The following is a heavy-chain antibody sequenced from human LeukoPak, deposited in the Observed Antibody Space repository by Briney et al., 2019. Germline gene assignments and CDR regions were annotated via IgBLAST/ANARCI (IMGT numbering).Heavy chain of an antibody. CDR3: ARDTNDFWSGYTHFDY. V-gene: IGHV4-4*07. CDR1: GGSISSYY. J-gene: IGHJ4*02. CDR2: TYTSGST. Sequence: SETLSLTCTVSGGSISSYYWSWIRQPAGKGLEWIGRTYTSGSTNYNPSLKSRVTMSVDTSKNQFSLKLSSVTAADTAVYYCARDTNDFWSGYTHFDYWGQGTLVTVSS. D-gene: IGHD3-3*01.